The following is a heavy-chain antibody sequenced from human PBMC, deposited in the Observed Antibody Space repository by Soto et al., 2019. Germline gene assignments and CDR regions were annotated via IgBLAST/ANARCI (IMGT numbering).Heavy chain of an antibody. Sequence: GGSLRLSCAASGFTFSSYSMNWVRQAPGKGLEWVSYIGSSSSTIYYADSVKGRFTISRDNAKNSLYLQMNSLRDEDTAVYYCASSVGYSYGYRWWFDPWGQGTLVTVSS. CDR1: GFTFSSYS. V-gene: IGHV3-48*02. D-gene: IGHD5-18*01. J-gene: IGHJ5*02. CDR3: ASSVGYSYGYRWWFDP. CDR2: IGSSSSTI.